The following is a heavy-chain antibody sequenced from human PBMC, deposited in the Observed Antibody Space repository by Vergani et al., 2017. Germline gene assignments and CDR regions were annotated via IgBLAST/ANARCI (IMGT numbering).Heavy chain of an antibody. D-gene: IGHD3-22*01. CDR2: IYSTGST. Sequence: QVQLQESGPGLVKPSQTLSLTCSVSGDSISSGVYYWNWIRQHPGKGLEWIGYIYSTGSTQHNPSLRRRINMSVDTSKNQFSLKLNSVTAAATAMYYCARMGGYDEGDAFRIGYFDSWGPGILVTVSS. V-gene: IGHV4-31*03. CDR1: GDSISSGVYY. J-gene: IGHJ4*02. CDR3: ARMGGYDEGDAFRIGYFDS.